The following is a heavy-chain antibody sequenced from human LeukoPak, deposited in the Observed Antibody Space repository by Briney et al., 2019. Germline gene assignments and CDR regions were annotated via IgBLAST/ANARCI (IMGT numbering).Heavy chain of an antibody. CDR2: ISYGGGEE. CDR1: GFIFSHYA. Sequence: PGGSLRLSCAASGFIFSHYAMHWVRQTPDRGLEWVAIISYGGGEEYYADSVTGRFTISRDNSKNTLYVQMNSLRAEDTAVYYCAKDYYASGSYYNHFDYWGQGTLVTVSS. J-gene: IGHJ4*02. D-gene: IGHD3-10*01. CDR3: AKDYYASGSYYNHFDY. V-gene: IGHV3-30-3*01.